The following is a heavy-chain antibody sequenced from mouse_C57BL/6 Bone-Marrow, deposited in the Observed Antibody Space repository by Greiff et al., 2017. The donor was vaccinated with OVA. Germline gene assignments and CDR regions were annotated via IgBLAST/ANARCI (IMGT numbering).Heavy chain of an antibody. D-gene: IGHD2-3*01. V-gene: IGHV1-64*01. CDR3: ARCPDGYYVAY. Sequence: QVQLKQPGAELVKPGASVKLSCKASGYTFTSYWMHWVKQRPGQGLEWIGMIHPNSGSTNYNEKFKSKATLTVDKSSSTAYMQLSSLTSEDSAVYYCARCPDGYYVAYLGQGTLVTVSA. CDR1: GYTFTSYW. CDR2: IHPNSGST. J-gene: IGHJ3*01.